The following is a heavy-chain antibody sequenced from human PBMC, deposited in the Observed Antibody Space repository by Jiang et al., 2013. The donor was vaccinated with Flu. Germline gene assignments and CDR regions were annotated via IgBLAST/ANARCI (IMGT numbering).Heavy chain of an antibody. CDR3: ARGDVHTVWFGELLSDYYYYMDV. D-gene: IGHD3-10*01. CDR1: GGSISSYY. J-gene: IGHJ6*03. V-gene: IGHV4-59*01. CDR2: IYYSGST. Sequence: GSGLVKPSETLSLTCTVSGGSISSYYWSWIRQPPGKGLEWIGYIYYSGSTNYNPSLKSRVTISVDTSKNQFSLKLSSVTAADTAVYYCARGDVHTVWFGELLSDYYYYMDVWGKGTTVTVSS.